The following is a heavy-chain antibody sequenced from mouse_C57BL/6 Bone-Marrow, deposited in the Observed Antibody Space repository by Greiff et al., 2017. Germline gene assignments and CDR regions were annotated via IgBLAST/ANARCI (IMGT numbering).Heavy chain of an antibody. CDR2: INPSNGGT. V-gene: IGHV1-53*01. J-gene: IGHJ3*01. CDR1: GYTFTSYW. D-gene: IGHD2-2*01. CDR3: ARRGLRSTMVTTGFAY. Sequence: QVQLQQPGTELVKPGASVKLSCKASGYTFTSYWMHWVKQRPGQGLEWIGNINPSNGGTNYNEKFKSKATLTVDKSSSTAYMQLSSLTSEDSAVYYCARRGLRSTMVTTGFAYWGQGTLVTVSA.